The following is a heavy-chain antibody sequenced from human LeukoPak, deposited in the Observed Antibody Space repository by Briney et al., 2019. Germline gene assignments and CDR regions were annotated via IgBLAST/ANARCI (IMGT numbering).Heavy chain of an antibody. V-gene: IGHV3-23*01. CDR3: ARDSNVDYTRYLHH. J-gene: IGHJ1*01. D-gene: IGHD4-4*01. CDR2: ISRSGSYT. Sequence: GGSLRLSCAASGFPFSGYAMTWVRPAPGGGLEWVSTISRSGSYTYYPDSVKGRFSISRDGSRDTLYLQMDSLRAEDTAVYYCARDSNVDYTRYLHHWGHGTLVTVSS. CDR1: GFPFSGYA.